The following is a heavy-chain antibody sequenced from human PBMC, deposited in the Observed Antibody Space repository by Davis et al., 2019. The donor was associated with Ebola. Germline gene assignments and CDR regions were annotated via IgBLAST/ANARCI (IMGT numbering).Heavy chain of an antibody. CDR1: GENGNSYD. CDR3: ARGNYYSGMHV. Sequence: ASVKVSCKASGENGNSYDINWVRQATGQGLEWMGWMNPNSGNTGYAQKFQGRVTMTRNTSISTAYMELSSLRSEDTAVYYCARGNYYSGMHVWGQYTTVSVSS. CDR2: MNPNSGNT. V-gene: IGHV1-8*01. J-gene: IGHJ6*02.